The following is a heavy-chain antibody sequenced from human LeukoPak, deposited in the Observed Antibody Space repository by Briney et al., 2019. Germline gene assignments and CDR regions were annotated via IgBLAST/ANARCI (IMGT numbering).Heavy chain of an antibody. J-gene: IGHJ4*02. V-gene: IGHV4-61*02. Sequence: SETLSLTCTVSGGSISSGSYYWSWIRQPAGKGLEWIGRIYTSGSTNYNPSLKSRVTISVDTSKNQFSLKLSSVTAADTAVYYCARCVYDILTGYYSENWGQGTLVTVSS. CDR2: IYTSGST. CDR1: GGSISSGSYY. D-gene: IGHD3-9*01. CDR3: ARCVYDILTGYYSEN.